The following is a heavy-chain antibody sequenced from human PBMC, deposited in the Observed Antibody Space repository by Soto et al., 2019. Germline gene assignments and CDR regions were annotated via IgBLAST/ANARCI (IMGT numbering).Heavy chain of an antibody. Sequence: ASVKVSCKASGYTFTSYYMHWVRQAPGQGLEWMGIINPSGGSTSYAQKFQGRVTMTRDTSTSTVYMELSSLRSEDTAVYYCARYYYDSSGYPPYFDYWGQGTLVTVSS. V-gene: IGHV1-46*03. CDR2: INPSGGST. J-gene: IGHJ4*02. D-gene: IGHD3-22*01. CDR3: ARYYYDSSGYPPYFDY. CDR1: GYTFTSYY.